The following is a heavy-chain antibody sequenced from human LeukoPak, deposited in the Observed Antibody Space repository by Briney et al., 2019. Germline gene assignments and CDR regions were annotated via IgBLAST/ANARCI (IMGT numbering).Heavy chain of an antibody. CDR2: IYYTGNT. Sequence: SETLSLTCTVSGDFISSSNSYWGWTRQPPGKGLEWIGSIYYTGNTYYNASLKSRVSISVDMSKNQFSLRLTSVTAADTAVYYCARQTGSGLFILPGGQGTLVTVSS. CDR3: ARQTGSGLFILP. CDR1: GDFISSSNSY. J-gene: IGHJ4*02. D-gene: IGHD3/OR15-3a*01. V-gene: IGHV4-39*01.